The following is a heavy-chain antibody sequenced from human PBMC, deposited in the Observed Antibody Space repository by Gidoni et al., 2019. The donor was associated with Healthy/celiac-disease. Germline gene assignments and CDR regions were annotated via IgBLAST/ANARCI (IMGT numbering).Heavy chain of an antibody. CDR1: GGSISRGRYY. Sequence: QVQLQASGPGLVKPSQTLSLPCTVSGGSISRGRYYWSWIRQHPGKGLEWIGYIYYSGSTYDNPSLKSRVTISVDTSKNQFSLKLSSVTAADTAVYYCARVGDYDRPPSMKYYFDYWGQGTLVTVSS. D-gene: IGHD3-16*01. CDR2: IYYSGST. J-gene: IGHJ4*02. CDR3: ARVGDYDRPPSMKYYFDY. V-gene: IGHV4-31*03.